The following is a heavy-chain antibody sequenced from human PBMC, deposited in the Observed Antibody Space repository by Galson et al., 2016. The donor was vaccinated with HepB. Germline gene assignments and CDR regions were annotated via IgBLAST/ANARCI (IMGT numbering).Heavy chain of an antibody. D-gene: IGHD3-10*01. CDR3: ARSSPYYYGSGSPFDP. J-gene: IGHJ5*02. CDR2: IDWDDDK. V-gene: IGHV2-70*01. CDR1: GFSLSTSGMC. Sequence: PALVKPTQTLTLTCTFSGFSLSTSGMCVSWIRQPPGKALEWLAFIDWDDDKYYSTSLKTRLTISKDTSNNQVVLTMTNMDPADTPTYYCARSSPYYYGSGSPFDPWGQGTLVTVSS.